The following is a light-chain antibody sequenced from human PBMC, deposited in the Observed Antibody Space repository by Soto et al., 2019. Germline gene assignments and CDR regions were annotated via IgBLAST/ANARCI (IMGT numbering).Light chain of an antibody. V-gene: IGKV1-5*03. CDR1: QSIATW. Sequence: DIQMTQSPSTLSASVGDRVTITCRASQSIATWLAWYQQKPGKAPNLLIYKASNLESGVPSRFSGSGSGTEFTLTISSLQSDDFATYSCQQYNTYSPWTFGQGTKVEIK. CDR2: KAS. J-gene: IGKJ1*01. CDR3: QQYNTYSPWT.